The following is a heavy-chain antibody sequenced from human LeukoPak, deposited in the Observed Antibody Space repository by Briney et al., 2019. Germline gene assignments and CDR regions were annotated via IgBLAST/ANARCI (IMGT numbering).Heavy chain of an antibody. J-gene: IGHJ5*02. CDR1: GDSLSSYY. CDR2: IYYSGST. CDR3: ARSAGINWFDP. V-gene: IGHV4-59*01. Sequence: SETLSLACTVSGDSLSSYYWSWIRQPPGKGLEWIGYIYYSGSTNYSPSLKSRVTISVDTSKNQFSLKLSSVTAADTAVYYCARSAGINWFDPWGQGTLVTVSS. D-gene: IGHD1-14*01.